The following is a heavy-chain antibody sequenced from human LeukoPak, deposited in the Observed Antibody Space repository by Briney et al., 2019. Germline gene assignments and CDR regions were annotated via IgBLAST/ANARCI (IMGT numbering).Heavy chain of an antibody. CDR3: ARGQYQLLSYDY. Sequence: SETLSLTCTVSGGSISSGGYYWSWIRQHPGKGLEWIGYIYYSGSTYYNPSLKSRVTISVDTSKNQFSLKLSSVTAADTAVYYGARGQYQLLSYDYWGQGTLVTVSS. CDR1: GGSISSGGYY. CDR2: IYYSGST. D-gene: IGHD2-2*01. V-gene: IGHV4-31*03. J-gene: IGHJ4*02.